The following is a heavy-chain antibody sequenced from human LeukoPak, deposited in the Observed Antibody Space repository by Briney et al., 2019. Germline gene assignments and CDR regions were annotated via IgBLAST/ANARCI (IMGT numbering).Heavy chain of an antibody. CDR2: INPNSDGT. J-gene: IGHJ4*02. CDR3: ARKRIAAPIDY. Sequence: ASVKVSCKASGYTFTGYYMHWVRQAPGQGLEWMGWINPNSDGTNSAQKFQGRVTMTRDTSISTVYMELSSLRPDDTAVYYCARKRIAAPIDYWGQGILVTVSS. D-gene: IGHD6-6*01. CDR1: GYTFTGYY. V-gene: IGHV1-2*02.